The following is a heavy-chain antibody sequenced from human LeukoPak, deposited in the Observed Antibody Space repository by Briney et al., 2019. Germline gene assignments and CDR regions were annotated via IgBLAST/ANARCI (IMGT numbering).Heavy chain of an antibody. Sequence: ASVKVSCKASGYTFTSYDINWVRQATGQGLEWMGWMNPNSGNTGYAQKFQGRVTMTRNTFISTAYMELSSLRSEDTAVYYCARDGTYVAVAGTGPYGMDVWGQGTTVTVSS. CDR3: ARDGTYVAVAGTGPYGMDV. CDR1: GYTFTSYD. CDR2: MNPNSGNT. D-gene: IGHD6-19*01. V-gene: IGHV1-8*01. J-gene: IGHJ6*02.